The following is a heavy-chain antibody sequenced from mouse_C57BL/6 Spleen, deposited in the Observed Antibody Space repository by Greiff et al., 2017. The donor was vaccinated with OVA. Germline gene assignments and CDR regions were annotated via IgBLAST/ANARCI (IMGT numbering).Heavy chain of an antibody. V-gene: IGHV3-6*01. CDR3: ARERIYYDYEDYAMDY. CDR1: GYSITSGYY. D-gene: IGHD2-4*01. CDR2: ISYDGSN. J-gene: IGHJ4*01. Sequence: EVQLQQSGPGLVKPSQSLSLTCSVTGYSITSGYYWNWIRQFPGNKLEWMGYISYDGSNNYNPSLKNRISITRDTSKNQFFLKLNSVTTEDTATYYCARERIYYDYEDYAMDYWGQGTSVTVSS.